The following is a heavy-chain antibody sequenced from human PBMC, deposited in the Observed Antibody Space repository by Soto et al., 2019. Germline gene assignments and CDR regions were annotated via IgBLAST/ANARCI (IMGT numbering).Heavy chain of an antibody. D-gene: IGHD6-13*01. CDR2: IYHTGNA. CDR3: ARVLGSSWYREYFDY. Sequence: PSETLSLTCSVSGDSISNSRFYWAWIRQPPGEGLEWIGSIYHTGNAYYNPSLKSRVTISVDTSKNRFSLKLSSVTAADTAVYYCARVLGSSWYREYFDYWGQGTLVTVSS. J-gene: IGHJ4*02. CDR1: GDSISNSRFY. V-gene: IGHV4-39*07.